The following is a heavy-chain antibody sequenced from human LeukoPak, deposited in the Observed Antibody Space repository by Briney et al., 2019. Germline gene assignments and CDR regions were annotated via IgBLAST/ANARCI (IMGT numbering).Heavy chain of an antibody. Sequence: PGGSLRLSCAASGFTFSSYAMSWVRQAPGKGLEWVSGISGNGGSTYYADSVKGRFTISRDKSKNTLSLQMNSLRAEDTAVYYCAQQVGYCSSGSCYFTYWGQGTLVTVSS. CDR2: ISGNGGST. CDR1: GFTFSSYA. V-gene: IGHV3-23*01. J-gene: IGHJ1*01. D-gene: IGHD2-15*01. CDR3: AQQVGYCSSGSCYFTY.